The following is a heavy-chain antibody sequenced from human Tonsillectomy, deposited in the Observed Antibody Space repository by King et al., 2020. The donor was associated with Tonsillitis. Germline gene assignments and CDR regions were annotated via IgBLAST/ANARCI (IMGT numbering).Heavy chain of an antibody. CDR1: GVSFSSYL. J-gene: IGHJ6*02. CDR2: INHSGNT. Sequence: VQLQQWGAGLLKPSETLSLICAVYGVSFSSYLWSWIRQPPGKGLEWIGEINHSGNTNYNPSLKSRVTISVDTSKNQFSLKLSSLTAADAAVYYCARGRIAVTGQPPTYYYYYAMDVWGQGTTVTVSS. D-gene: IGHD6-19*01. CDR3: ARGRIAVTGQPPTYYYYYAMDV. V-gene: IGHV4-34*01.